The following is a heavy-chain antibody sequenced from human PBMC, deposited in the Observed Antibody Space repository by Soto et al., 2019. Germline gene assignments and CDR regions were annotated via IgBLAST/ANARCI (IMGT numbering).Heavy chain of an antibody. CDR2: LNIAGTI. V-gene: IGHV4-4*07. CDR1: GASISSFN. Sequence: PSETLSLTCSVSGASISSFNWNWVRQPAGKGPEWVGRLNIAGTINYNPSLKSRITMSMDTSKNQISLRLRSVTAADTAIYYCARDRGEYTSSWFWYFSHWGHGTLVTVSS. J-gene: IGHJ2*01. CDR3: ARDRGEYTSSWFWYFSH. D-gene: IGHD6-13*01.